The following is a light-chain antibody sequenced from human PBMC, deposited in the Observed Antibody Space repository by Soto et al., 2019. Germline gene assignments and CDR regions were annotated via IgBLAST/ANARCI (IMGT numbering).Light chain of an antibody. V-gene: IGKV3-20*01. CDR3: HQYGDSLPNT. J-gene: IGKJ2*01. CDR2: DSS. Sequence: ENVLTQSPGTLSLSPGERVTLSCRAIQSVSSSLAWYQQQPGQAPRLVIYDSSTRATGIPDRFSGSGSGTDFTLTISRREPEDFAVYYCHQYGDSLPNTSGQGTKRELK. CDR1: QSVSSS.